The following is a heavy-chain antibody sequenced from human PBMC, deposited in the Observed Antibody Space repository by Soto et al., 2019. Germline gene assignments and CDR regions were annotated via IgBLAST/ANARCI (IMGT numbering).Heavy chain of an antibody. V-gene: IGHV3-9*01. D-gene: IGHD4-4*01. J-gene: IGHJ4*02. CDR3: AKDKVYSNYQYYFAS. Sequence: VQLVESGGGWVQPGRSLRLSCAASGFTFENYAMHWVRQGPGKGLEWVAGISWESGSIGYADSVRGRFTISRDNAKNSLYLQMNSLRPEDTALYYCAKDKVYSNYQYYFASWGQGTLVTVSS. CDR2: ISWESGSI. CDR1: GFTFENYA.